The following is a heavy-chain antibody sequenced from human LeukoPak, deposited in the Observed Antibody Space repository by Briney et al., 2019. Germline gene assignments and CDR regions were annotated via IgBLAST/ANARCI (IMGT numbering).Heavy chain of an antibody. V-gene: IGHV1-8*01. J-gene: IGHJ5*02. D-gene: IGHD2-2*01. Sequence: ASVKVSCKASGYTFTSYDINWVRQATGQGLEWMGWMNPNSGNTGYAQKFQGRVTMTRNTSISTAYMELSSPRSEDTAVYYCARGVIVVVPAAGFDPWGQGTLVTVSS. CDR1: GYTFTSYD. CDR3: ARGVIVVVPAAGFDP. CDR2: MNPNSGNT.